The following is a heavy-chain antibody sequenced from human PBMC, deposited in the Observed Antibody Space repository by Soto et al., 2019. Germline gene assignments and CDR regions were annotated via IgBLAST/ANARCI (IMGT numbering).Heavy chain of an antibody. D-gene: IGHD3-3*01. V-gene: IGHV3-23*01. J-gene: IGHJ4*02. CDR3: AKTLRFLEWLFDS. CDR1: GFTFSSYA. CDR2: ISGSGCST. Sequence: WGSLRLSCAASGFTFSSYAMSWVRQAPGKGLEWVSAISGSGCSTYYADSVKGRFTISRDNSKNTLYLQMNSLRAEDTALYYCAKTLRFLEWLFDSWGQGTLVTVSS.